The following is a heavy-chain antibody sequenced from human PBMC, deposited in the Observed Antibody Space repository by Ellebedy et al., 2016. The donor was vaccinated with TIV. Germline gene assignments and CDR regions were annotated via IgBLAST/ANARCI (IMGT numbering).Heavy chain of an antibody. CDR2: ISADTGNR. CDR3: AKATVVRPAEFDY. CDR1: GYTFTSNG. D-gene: IGHD2-15*01. Sequence: ASVKVSXKASGYTFTSNGIIWVRQSPGQGLEWVGWISADTGNRNYAQKLQGRVTLTTDTSTSTAYMELRSLRSDDTAVYFCAKATVVRPAEFDYWGPGTLVTVSS. V-gene: IGHV1-18*01. J-gene: IGHJ4*02.